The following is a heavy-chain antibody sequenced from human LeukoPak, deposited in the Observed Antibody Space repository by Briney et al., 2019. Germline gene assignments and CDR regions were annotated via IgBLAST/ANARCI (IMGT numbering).Heavy chain of an antibody. J-gene: IGHJ3*02. D-gene: IGHD4-17*01. CDR1: GGTTSTHT. V-gene: IGHV4-59*11. CDR3: AGYGDSDDAFDI. Sequence: SETLSPTCTVSGGTTSTHTRGWRRQPPGKGLEWIGYIYYSGSTNYNPSLKSRVTISVDTSKNQFSLKLSSVTAADTAVYYCAGYGDSDDAFDIWGQGTMVTVSS. CDR2: IYYSGST.